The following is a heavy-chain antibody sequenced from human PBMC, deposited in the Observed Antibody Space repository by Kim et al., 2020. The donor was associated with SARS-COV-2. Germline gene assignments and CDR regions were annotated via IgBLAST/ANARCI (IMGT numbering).Heavy chain of an antibody. D-gene: IGHD2-2*01. CDR2: IYHSGST. J-gene: IGHJ4*03. V-gene: IGHV4-4*02. Sequence: SETLSLTCAVSGGSISSSNWWSWVRQPPGKGLEWIGQIYHSGSTNYNPFLKSRVTISVDKSKNQFSLMLTSVTAADTAVYYGARGKYCRSNSCYGYFDYWGQGALVTVSS. CDR3: ARGKYCRSNSCYGYFDY. CDR1: GGSISSSNW.